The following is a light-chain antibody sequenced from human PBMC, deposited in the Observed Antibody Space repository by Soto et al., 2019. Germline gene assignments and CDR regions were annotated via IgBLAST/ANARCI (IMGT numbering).Light chain of an antibody. Sequence: EIVMTQSPDTLSVSPGDRATLSCSASRSVGSNLAWYQQKPGQAPRLLIYGTSIRATGIPARFSGSGSGTEFTLTISSLQPEDFATYYCQQHNSYPQTFGQGTKVDIK. CDR3: QQHNSYPQT. V-gene: IGKV3-15*01. J-gene: IGKJ1*01. CDR1: RSVGSN. CDR2: GTS.